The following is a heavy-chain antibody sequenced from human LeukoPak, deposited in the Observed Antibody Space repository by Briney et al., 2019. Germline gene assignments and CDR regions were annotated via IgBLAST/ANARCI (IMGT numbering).Heavy chain of an antibody. CDR2: IHNSGST. D-gene: IGHD3-22*01. CDR1: GGSISSSGYY. J-gene: IGHJ4*02. Sequence: KPSETLSLTCKDSGGSISSSGYYWGWIRLPPGKGLEWIGSIHNSGSTYYNPSLKSRVTISVDTSNNQFSLKLSFVTAADTAVYYCARHVPKTYYYDSSGFFFDYWGQGTLVTVSS. V-gene: IGHV4-39*01. CDR3: ARHVPKTYYYDSSGFFFDY.